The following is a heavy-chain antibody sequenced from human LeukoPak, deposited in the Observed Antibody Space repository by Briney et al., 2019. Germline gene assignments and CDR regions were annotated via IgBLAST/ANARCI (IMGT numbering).Heavy chain of an antibody. CDR2: ISGSSTYI. V-gene: IGHV3-21*01. D-gene: IGHD3-22*01. CDR1: GFTFSSYS. Sequence: GGSLRLSCAASGFTFSSYSMDWVRQAPGKGLEWVSSISGSSTYIYYADSVKGRFTISRDNAKNSLYLQMNSLRVEDTAVYYCARDSETDYYGNSGPVLGNWGQGTLVTVSS. J-gene: IGHJ4*02. CDR3: ARDSETDYYGNSGPVLGN.